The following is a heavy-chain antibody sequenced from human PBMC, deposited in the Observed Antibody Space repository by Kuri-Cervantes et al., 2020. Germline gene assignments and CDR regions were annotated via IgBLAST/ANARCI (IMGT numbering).Heavy chain of an antibody. J-gene: IGHJ6*02. CDR2: IKSKTDGGTT. CDR3: TTENRWLRSPPYYYYHGMDV. D-gene: IGHD5-12*01. Sequence: GGSLRLSCAAPGFTFSNAWMSWVRQAPGKGLEWVGRIKSKTDGGTTDYAAPVKGRFTISRDDSKNTVYLQMNSLKTEDTAVYYCTTENRWLRSPPYYYYHGMDVWGQGTTVTVSS. CDR1: GFTFSNAW. V-gene: IGHV3-15*01.